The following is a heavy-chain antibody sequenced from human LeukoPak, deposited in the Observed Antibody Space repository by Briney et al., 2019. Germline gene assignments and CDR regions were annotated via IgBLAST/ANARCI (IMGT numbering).Heavy chain of an antibody. CDR3: LVTARSRGFDY. J-gene: IGHJ4*02. CDR2: IRQDGSVQ. D-gene: IGHD2/OR15-2a*01. CDR1: GFTFSSYW. V-gene: IGHV3-7*01. Sequence: GSLRLSCAASGFTFSSYWMSWVRQAPGKGLEWVANIRQDGSVQNYVDSVKGRFTISRDNSKNSVYLQMNSLRAGDTAVYYCLVTARSRGFDYWGQGTLVTVSS.